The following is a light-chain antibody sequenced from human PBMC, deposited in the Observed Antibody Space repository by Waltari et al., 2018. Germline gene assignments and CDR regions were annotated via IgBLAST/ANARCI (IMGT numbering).Light chain of an antibody. Sequence: DIQMTQSPSTLSASVGDRVTITCRASQSTNCLAWYQQKPGKAPKLLIYRASNLESGVPSRFSGSGSGTEFTLTISSLQPDDFATYYCQQYDNYWTFGQGTKVEIK. J-gene: IGKJ1*01. V-gene: IGKV1-5*03. CDR2: RAS. CDR3: QQYDNYWT. CDR1: QSTNC.